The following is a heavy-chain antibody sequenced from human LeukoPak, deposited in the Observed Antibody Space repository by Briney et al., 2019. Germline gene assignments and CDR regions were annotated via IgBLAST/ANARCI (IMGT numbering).Heavy chain of an antibody. J-gene: IGHJ4*02. CDR3: AKVLGEWELLVPDY. Sequence: GGSLRLSCAASGFTFSSYGMQWLRQAPAKGLEGVAGISYDGSNKYYADSVRGRFTISGDNSKNTLYLQMNSLRAEDTAVYYCAKVLGEWELLVPDYWGQGTLVTVSS. D-gene: IGHD1-26*01. CDR1: GFTFSSYG. CDR2: ISYDGSNK. V-gene: IGHV3-30*18.